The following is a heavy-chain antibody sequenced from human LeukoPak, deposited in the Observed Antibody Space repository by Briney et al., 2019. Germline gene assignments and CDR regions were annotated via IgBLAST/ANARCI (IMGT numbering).Heavy chain of an antibody. V-gene: IGHV4-34*01. CDR3: ARAPDRIRFDP. CDR1: GGSLRADF. CDR2: IHPGGST. Sequence: SETLSLTCAVYGGSLRADFWSWIRQPPGKGLEWIGDIHPGGSTKYDPSLESRVTISVDTSKNQFSLRLTSVTAADTAVYYCARAPDRIRFDPWGQGALVTVSS. D-gene: IGHD1-14*01. J-gene: IGHJ5*02.